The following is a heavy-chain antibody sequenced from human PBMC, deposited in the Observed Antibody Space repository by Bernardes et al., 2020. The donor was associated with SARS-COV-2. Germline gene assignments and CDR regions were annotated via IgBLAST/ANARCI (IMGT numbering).Heavy chain of an antibody. CDR3: SKNAKYSSSSMEV. CDR1: GFTFSQNA. CDR2: ISAIGGST. J-gene: IGHJ6*02. V-gene: IGHV3-23*01. Sequence: GGSLSLSCAASGFTFSQNAMTWVRQVPGKGLEWVSAISAIGGSTYYAESVKGRVTISRDNSRNTVYLEMSSLRADDTAVYYCSKNAKYSSSSMEVWGQGTTVTVS. D-gene: IGHD6-6*01.